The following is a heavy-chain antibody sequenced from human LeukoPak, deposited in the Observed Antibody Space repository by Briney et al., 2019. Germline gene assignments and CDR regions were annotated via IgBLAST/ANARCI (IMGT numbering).Heavy chain of an antibody. CDR2: ISGSGDST. D-gene: IGHD6-13*01. J-gene: IGHJ4*02. CDR1: GFTVSSNY. V-gene: IGHV3-23*01. CDR3: AKTRPLDSSSWSHGDY. Sequence: PGGSLRLSCAASGFTVSSNYMSWVRQAPGKGLEWVSAISGSGDSTYYGDSVKGRFTISRDNSKNTLYLQMNSLRAEDTAVYYCAKTRPLDSSSWSHGDYWGQGTLVTVSP.